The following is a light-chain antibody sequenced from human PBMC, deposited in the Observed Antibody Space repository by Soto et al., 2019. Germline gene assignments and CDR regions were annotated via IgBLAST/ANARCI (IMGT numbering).Light chain of an antibody. CDR1: SSNIGSNY. J-gene: IGLJ1*01. Sequence: QSVLTQPPSASGTPGQRVTISCSGSSSNIGSNYVYWYQQLPGTAPKLLIYRNNQRPSGVPDRFSGSKSGTSASLALSGLRSEDEADYYCAAWDDSLSGRYVFGTGTKVTVL. CDR3: AAWDDSLSGRYV. V-gene: IGLV1-47*01. CDR2: RNN.